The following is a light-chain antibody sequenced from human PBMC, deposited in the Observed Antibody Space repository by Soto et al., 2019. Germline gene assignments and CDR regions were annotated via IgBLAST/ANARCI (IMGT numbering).Light chain of an antibody. J-gene: IGLJ3*02. V-gene: IGLV2-23*02. CDR1: SGDVENYDL. Sequence: QSVLTQPASVSGSPGQSITVSCTGTSGDVENYDLVSWYQQHPGQAPKVIIYGVTKRPSGVSNRFSGSKSGNTASLTISWRQAEDEAEYYCCSYAGDNSCVFGGGTKVTVL. CDR3: CSYAGDNSCV. CDR2: GVT.